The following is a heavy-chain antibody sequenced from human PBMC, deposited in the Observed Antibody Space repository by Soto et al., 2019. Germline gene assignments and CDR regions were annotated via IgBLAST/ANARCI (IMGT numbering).Heavy chain of an antibody. CDR1: GFKFSSYD. CDR3: AKARTAYYYYGMDV. J-gene: IGHJ6*02. D-gene: IGHD2-2*01. V-gene: IGHV3-23*01. Sequence: EVQLLESGRGWVQPGGSLRLSCAASGFKFSSYDMNWVRQAPGKGLEWVSGISGSGGTTYYADSVKGRFTISRDNPKNTLYLQMNTLRAEDTAVYYCAKARTAYYYYGMDVWGQGTTVSVSS. CDR2: ISGSGGTT.